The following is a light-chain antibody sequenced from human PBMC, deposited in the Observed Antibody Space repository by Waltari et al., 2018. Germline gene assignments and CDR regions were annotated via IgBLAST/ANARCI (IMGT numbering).Light chain of an antibody. CDR1: QNINPY. Sequence: DIVLTQSPATLSLSPGERATLPCRASQNINPYLAWYQQKPGQAPRLLIYDASNRATGVPARFSGSGSGTDFTLTISSLEPEDFAVYYCQQRTKWVTFGGGTTLDIK. CDR3: QQRTKWVT. CDR2: DAS. J-gene: IGKJ4*01. V-gene: IGKV3-11*01.